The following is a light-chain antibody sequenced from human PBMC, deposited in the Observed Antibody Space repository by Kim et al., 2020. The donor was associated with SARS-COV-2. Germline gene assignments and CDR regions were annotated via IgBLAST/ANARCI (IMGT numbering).Light chain of an antibody. Sequence: ALGQTVRITCQGDSLRFYYASWDQQKPGQAPMLIGYDKNNRPSGIPDRFSGSTSGSTASLTITGAQAEDEADYYCGSRDSDNHLGLFGGGTQLTVL. J-gene: IGLJ2*01. CDR3: GSRDSDNHLGL. CDR1: SLRFYY. V-gene: IGLV3-19*01. CDR2: DKN.